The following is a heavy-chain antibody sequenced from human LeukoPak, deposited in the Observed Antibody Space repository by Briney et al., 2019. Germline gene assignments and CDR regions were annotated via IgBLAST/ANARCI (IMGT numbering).Heavy chain of an antibody. CDR3: ARVDSSGYYGGVDY. D-gene: IGHD3-22*01. J-gene: IGHJ4*02. CDR2: ISAYNGNT. Sequence: GASVTVSCKASGYTFTSYGISWVRQAPGQGLEWVGWISAYNGNTNYAQKLQGRVTMTTDTSKSTAYMELRSLRSDDTAVYYCARVDSSGYYGGVDYWGQGTLVTVSS. V-gene: IGHV1-18*01. CDR1: GYTFTSYG.